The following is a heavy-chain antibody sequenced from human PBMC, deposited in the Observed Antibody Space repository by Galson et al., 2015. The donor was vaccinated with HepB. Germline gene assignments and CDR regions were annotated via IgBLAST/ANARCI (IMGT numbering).Heavy chain of an antibody. CDR3: ARTSSGGIEPLDY. D-gene: IGHD6-19*01. CDR1: GFTFSSYG. V-gene: IGHV3-33*01. J-gene: IGHJ4*02. CDR2: IWYDGSNK. Sequence: SLRLSCAASGFTFSSYGMHWVRQAPGKGLEWVAVIWYDGSNKYYADSVKGRFTISRDNSKNTLYLQMNSLRAEDTAVCYCARTSSGGIEPLDYWGQVTLVSVSP.